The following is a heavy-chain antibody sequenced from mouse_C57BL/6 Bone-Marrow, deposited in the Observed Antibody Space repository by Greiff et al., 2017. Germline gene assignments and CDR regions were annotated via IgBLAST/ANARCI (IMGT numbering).Heavy chain of an antibody. D-gene: IGHD2-5*01. CDR3: ARGYYSNPFDY. CDR2: INPNYGNT. CDR1: GYSFTDYN. J-gene: IGHJ2*01. V-gene: IGHV1-39*01. Sequence: VQLKESGPELVKPGASVKISCKASGYSFTDYNMNWVKQSNGKSLEWIGVINPNYGNTNYNQKFKDKATLTVDQSSSTAYMQLNSLTSEDSAVYYCARGYYSNPFDYWGQGTTLTVSS.